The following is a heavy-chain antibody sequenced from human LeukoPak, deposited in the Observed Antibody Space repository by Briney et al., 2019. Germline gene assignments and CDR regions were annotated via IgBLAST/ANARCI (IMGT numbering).Heavy chain of an antibody. J-gene: IGHJ3*02. V-gene: IGHV4-59*08. CDR1: GGSISSYY. Sequence: SETLSLTCTVSGGSISSYYWSWIRQPPGKGLEWIGYIYYSGSANYNPSLKSRVTISVDTSKNQFSLKLSSVTAADTAVYYCASDSSGWYLVFDIWGQGTMVTVSS. CDR3: ASDSSGWYLVFDI. CDR2: IYYSGSA. D-gene: IGHD6-19*01.